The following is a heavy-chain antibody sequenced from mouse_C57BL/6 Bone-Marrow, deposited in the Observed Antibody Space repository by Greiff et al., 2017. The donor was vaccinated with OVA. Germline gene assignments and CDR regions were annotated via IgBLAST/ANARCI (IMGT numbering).Heavy chain of an antibody. CDR3: TRGATTKWYFDV. CDR1: GYTFTDYE. V-gene: IGHV1-15*01. CDR2: IDPETGGT. Sequence: QVQLQQSGAELVRPGASVTLSCKASGYTFTDYEMHWVKQTPVHGLEWVGAIDPETGGTAYNQKFKGKAILTADKSSSTAYMELRSLTSEDSAVYYCTRGATTKWYFDVWGTGTTVTVSS. J-gene: IGHJ1*03. D-gene: IGHD1-1*01.